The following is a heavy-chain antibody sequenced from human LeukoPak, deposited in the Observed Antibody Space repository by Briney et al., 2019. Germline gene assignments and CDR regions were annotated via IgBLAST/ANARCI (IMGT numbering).Heavy chain of an antibody. CDR3: AKGSYYDSSGSFYFDY. D-gene: IGHD3-22*01. J-gene: IGHJ4*02. CDR2: ISGSGDNT. CDR1: GFTFSSHW. Sequence: HGGSLRLSCAASGFTFSSHWMTWVRQAPGKGLEWVSGISGSGDNTYYADSVKGRFTISRDNSKNTLYVQVNSLGTEDTAAYYCAKGSYYDSSGSFYFDYWGQGTLVTVSS. V-gene: IGHV3-23*01.